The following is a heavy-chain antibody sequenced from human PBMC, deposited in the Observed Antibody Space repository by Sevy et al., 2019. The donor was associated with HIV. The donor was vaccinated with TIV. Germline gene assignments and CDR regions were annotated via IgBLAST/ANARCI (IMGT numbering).Heavy chain of an antibody. D-gene: IGHD2-8*01. J-gene: IGHJ4*02. CDR1: GFTFSKYS. Sequence: GGSLRLSCAASGFTFSKYSMSWVRQPPGKGLEWVSTLSFGCGEINYADSVKGRFTISRDNSKSSVYLQMSNLGTEDTAVYYCAREGCTKPHDYWGQGTLVTVSS. CDR3: AREGCTKPHDY. V-gene: IGHV3-23*01. CDR2: LSFGCGEI.